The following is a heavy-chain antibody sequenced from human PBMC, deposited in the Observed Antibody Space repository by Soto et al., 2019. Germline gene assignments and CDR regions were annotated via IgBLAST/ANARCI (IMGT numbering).Heavy chain of an antibody. CDR3: ARDPTYCTNGVCYSSHEGTRFRRGYFDL. D-gene: IGHD2-8*01. J-gene: IGHJ2*01. CDR1: GFTFSSYS. CDR2: ISSSSSYI. Sequence: EVQLVESGGGLVKPGGSLRLSCAASGFTFSSYSMNWVRQAPGKGLEWVSSISSSSSYIYYADSVKGRFTISRDNAKNSLYLQMNSLRAEDTAVYYCARDPTYCTNGVCYSSHEGTRFRRGYFDLWGRGTLVTVSS. V-gene: IGHV3-21*01.